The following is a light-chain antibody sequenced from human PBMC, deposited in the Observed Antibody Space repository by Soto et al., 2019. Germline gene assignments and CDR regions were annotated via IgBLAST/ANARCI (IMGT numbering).Light chain of an antibody. CDR2: KAS. CDR3: QQYNRYYT. V-gene: IGKV1-5*03. J-gene: IGKJ2*01. CDR1: QTIDRW. Sequence: DIQMTQSPSTLSASVGDRVTITCRASQTIDRWLAWYQRKPGRAPKLLISKASTLESGVPSRFSGSGSGTEFTLTISSLQPDDFATYYCQQYNRYYTFGQGTKLEIK.